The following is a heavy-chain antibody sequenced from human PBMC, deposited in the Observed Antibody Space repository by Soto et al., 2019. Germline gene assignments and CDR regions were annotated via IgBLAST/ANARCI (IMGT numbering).Heavy chain of an antibody. CDR3: VRSYCSSFSCTFDF. J-gene: IGHJ4*02. CDR1: GFTFISDE. D-gene: IGHD2-2*01. CDR2: ITNSGTTM. Sequence: EVQLVESGGGLVQPGGSLRLSCAASGFTFISDEMNWVRQAPGKGLEWGSCITNSGTTMYYADSVKGRFTISRDNAKNSLYLHMNSLRAEDTAVYYCVRSYCSSFSCTFDFWGQGALVTVSS. V-gene: IGHV3-48*03.